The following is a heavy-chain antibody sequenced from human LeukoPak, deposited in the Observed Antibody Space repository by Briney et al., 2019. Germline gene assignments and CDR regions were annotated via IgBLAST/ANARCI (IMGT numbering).Heavy chain of an antibody. CDR2: INHSGST. CDR1: GGSISSYY. D-gene: IGHD6-13*01. J-gene: IGHJ5*02. V-gene: IGHV4-34*01. CDR3: ARGVGQQLVNWFDP. Sequence: SETLSLTCTVSGGSISSYYWSWIRQPPGKGLEWIGEINHSGSTNYNPSLKSRVTISVDTSKNQFSLKLSSVTAADTAVYYCARGVGQQLVNWFDPWGQGTLVTVSS.